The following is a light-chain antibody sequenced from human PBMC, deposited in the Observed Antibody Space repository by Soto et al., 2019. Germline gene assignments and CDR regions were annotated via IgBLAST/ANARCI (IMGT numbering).Light chain of an antibody. Sequence: EIVLTQSPGTMSLSPGERATLSCRASQSVSSSYLAWYQQKPGQAPRLLIYGASSRATGIPDRFSGSGSGTDFTLTISRLEPEDFAVYYCHPYGGSSLYTFGQGTQLEIK. CDR3: HPYGGSSLYT. CDR1: QSVSSSY. J-gene: IGKJ2*01. V-gene: IGKV3-20*01. CDR2: GAS.